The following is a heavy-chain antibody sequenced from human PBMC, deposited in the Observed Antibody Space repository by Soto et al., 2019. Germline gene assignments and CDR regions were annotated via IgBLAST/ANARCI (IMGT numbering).Heavy chain of an antibody. J-gene: IGHJ4*02. CDR1: GDSISSSSNYY. CDR2: IYFSGRA. CDR3: APFAIYGSGGYSSSYCLGC. D-gene: IGHD3-10*01. Sequence: DTLSLTCTVSGDSISSSSNYYWGWIRQPPGKGLEWIGSIYFSGRAYYSPSLKSRVTISVDTSKNQFSLTLNSVTAADTAVYYCAPFAIYGSGGYSSSYCLGCWGQGTLIIVSS. V-gene: IGHV4-39*01.